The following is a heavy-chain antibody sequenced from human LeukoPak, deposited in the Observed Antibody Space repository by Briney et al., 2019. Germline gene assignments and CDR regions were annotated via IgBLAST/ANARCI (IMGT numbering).Heavy chain of an antibody. CDR2: FYYTGGT. CDR1: GGSIRSYY. CDR3: ARTYYYDSSGYYHGN. D-gene: IGHD3-22*01. J-gene: IGHJ4*02. Sequence: SETLSLTCTVSGGSIRSYYWSWIRQPPGKGLEWIGYFYYTGGTNYSPSLKSRVTISVDTSKNQFSLKLSSVTAADTAVYYCARTYYYDSSGYYHGNWGQGTLVTVPA. V-gene: IGHV4-59*01.